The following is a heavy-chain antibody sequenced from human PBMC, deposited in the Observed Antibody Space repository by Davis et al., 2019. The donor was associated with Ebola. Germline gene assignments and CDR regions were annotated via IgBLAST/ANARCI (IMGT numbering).Heavy chain of an antibody. V-gene: IGHV4-61*08. D-gene: IGHD3-22*01. Sequence: MPSETLSLTCTVSGGSISSGDYYWSWIRQPPGKGLEWIGYIYYSGSANYNPSLESRVTISVDTSKNQFSLKLSSVTAADTAVYYCAREHPYSSGYFGTYYYGMDVWGQGTTVTVAS. J-gene: IGHJ6*02. CDR1: GGSISSGDYY. CDR3: AREHPYSSGYFGTYYYGMDV. CDR2: IYYSGSA.